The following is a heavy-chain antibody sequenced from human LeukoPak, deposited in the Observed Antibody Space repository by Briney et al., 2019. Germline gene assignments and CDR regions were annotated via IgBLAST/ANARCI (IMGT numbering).Heavy chain of an antibody. Sequence: PSETLSLTCAVYGGSFSGYYWSWIRQPPGKGLEWIGYIYYSGSTNYNPSLKSRVTISVDTSKNQFSLKLSSVTAADTAVYYCARDLENSPHNWYFDLWGRGTLVTVSS. J-gene: IGHJ2*01. CDR2: IYYSGST. CDR1: GGSFSGYY. CDR3: ARDLENSPHNWYFDL. V-gene: IGHV4-59*01.